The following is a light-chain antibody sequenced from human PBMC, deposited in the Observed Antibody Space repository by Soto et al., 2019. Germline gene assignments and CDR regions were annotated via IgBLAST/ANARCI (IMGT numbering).Light chain of an antibody. J-gene: IGLJ1*01. Sequence: HSALTQPASVSGSPGQSITISCTGTSSDVGGYSYVSWYQHHPGKAPKLMIYEVSNRPSGVSNRFSGSKSGNTASLTISGLQAEDEADYYCNSYTSSSTLYVFGTGTKVTVL. CDR3: NSYTSSSTLYV. V-gene: IGLV2-14*01. CDR2: EVS. CDR1: SSDVGGYSY.